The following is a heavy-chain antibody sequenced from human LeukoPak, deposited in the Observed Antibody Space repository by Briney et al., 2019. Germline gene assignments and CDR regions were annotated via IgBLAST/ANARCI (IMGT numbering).Heavy chain of an antibody. D-gene: IGHD6-13*01. CDR2: IYHSGST. CDR1: GSSISSSNW. Sequence: PSETLSLTCAVSGSSISSSNWWSWVRQPPGKGLEWIGEIYHSGSTNYNPSLRSRVTISVDKSKNQFFLKLSSVTAADTAVYYCARAPRHSIAAAGSSIDYWGQGTLVTVSS. CDR3: ARAPRHSIAAAGSSIDY. J-gene: IGHJ4*02. V-gene: IGHV4-4*02.